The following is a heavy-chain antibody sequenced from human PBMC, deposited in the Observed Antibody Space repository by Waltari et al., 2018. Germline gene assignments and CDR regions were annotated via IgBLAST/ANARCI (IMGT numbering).Heavy chain of an antibody. V-gene: IGHV3-53*01. J-gene: IGHJ4*02. CDR1: GFIVSSNY. CDR3: VGHRFGSGSYFDY. CDR2: IYSGGRS. Sequence: EVQVVESGGGLIQPGGSLRLSCAVSGFIVSSNYMSWVRQAPGKGLEWVAVIYSGGRSYYVDSVMGRFTISRDNSKNTIYLEMNSLRGEDTAVYFCVGHRFGSGSYFDYWGQGTPVTVSS. D-gene: IGHD3-10*01.